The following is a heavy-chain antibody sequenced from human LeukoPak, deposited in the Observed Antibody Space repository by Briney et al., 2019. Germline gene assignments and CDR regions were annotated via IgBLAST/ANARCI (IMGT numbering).Heavy chain of an antibody. D-gene: IGHD3-10*01. J-gene: IGHJ4*02. Sequence: TGGSLRLSCAASGFTFSSYAMSWVRQAPGKGLEWVSAISGSGGSTYYADSVKGRFTISRDNSKNTLYLQMNSLRAEDTAVYYCAKSGTMVRGVIIDNWGQGTLVTVSS. CDR1: GFTFSSYA. CDR3: AKSGTMVRGVIIDN. CDR2: ISGSGGST. V-gene: IGHV3-23*01.